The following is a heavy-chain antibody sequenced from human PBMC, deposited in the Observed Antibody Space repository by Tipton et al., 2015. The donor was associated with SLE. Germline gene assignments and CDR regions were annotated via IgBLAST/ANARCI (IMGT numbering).Heavy chain of an antibody. CDR3: ARSTIFGVVRGSFDS. V-gene: IGHV4-34*01. J-gene: IGHJ4*02. Sequence: TLSLTCAVYGGSFSDYFWTWIRQSPGKGLEWIGDVSHSGSTDYHPSLKSLVTMSVDTSKNQFSLKLTYVTAADTALYYCARSTIFGVVRGSFDSWGQGPLVTVS. D-gene: IGHD3-3*01. CDR2: VSHSGST. CDR1: GGSFSDYF.